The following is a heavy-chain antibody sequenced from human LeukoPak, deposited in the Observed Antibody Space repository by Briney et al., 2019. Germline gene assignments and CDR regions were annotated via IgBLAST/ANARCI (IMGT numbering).Heavy chain of an antibody. J-gene: IGHJ3*02. CDR1: GFTFSSYS. CDR3: ARDQEQQLVPDAFDI. CDR2: ISSSSSYI. Sequence: GGSLRLSCAASGFTFSSYSMNWVRQASGKGLEWVSSISSSSSYIYYADSVKGRFTISRDNAKNSLYLQMNSLRAEDTAVYYCARDQEQQLVPDAFDIWGQGTMVTVSS. V-gene: IGHV3-21*01. D-gene: IGHD6-13*01.